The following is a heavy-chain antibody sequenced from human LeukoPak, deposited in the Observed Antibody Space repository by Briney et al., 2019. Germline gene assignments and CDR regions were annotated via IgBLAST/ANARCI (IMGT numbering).Heavy chain of an antibody. CDR2: ISGSGGST. CDR3: AKDGPDYGDYGT. Sequence: GSLRLSCAASGFTFSSYAMSWVRQAPGKGLEWVSAISGSGGSTSYADSVKGRFTISRDNSKNTLYLQMNSLRAEDTAVYYCAKDGPDYGDYGTWGQGTLVTVSS. CDR1: GFTFSSYA. V-gene: IGHV3-23*01. D-gene: IGHD4-17*01. J-gene: IGHJ5*02.